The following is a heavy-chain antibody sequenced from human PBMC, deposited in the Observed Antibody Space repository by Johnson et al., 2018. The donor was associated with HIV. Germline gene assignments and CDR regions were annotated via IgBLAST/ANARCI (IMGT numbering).Heavy chain of an antibody. J-gene: IGHJ3*02. Sequence: EMQLVESGGGVVRLGGPLRPSFQALESPFDAYGCPWVRQAPGKGLEWVSGISWNRGTKDYTDPGRGRSPISRDNAKNSLYLQMNSLSAEDTAVYYCARGKKQWLDEDAFDIWGQGTMVTVSS. D-gene: IGHD6-19*01. V-gene: IGHV3-20*03. CDR3: ARGKKQWLDEDAFDI. CDR2: ISWNRGTK. CDR1: ESPFDAYG.